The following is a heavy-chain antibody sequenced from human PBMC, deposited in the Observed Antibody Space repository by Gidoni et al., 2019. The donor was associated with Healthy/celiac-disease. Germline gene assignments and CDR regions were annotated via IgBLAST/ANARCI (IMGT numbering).Heavy chain of an antibody. CDR2: IWYDGSNK. CDR1: GFTFSSYG. J-gene: IGHJ3*02. V-gene: IGHV3-33*01. D-gene: IGHD2-2*01. CDR3: ARGYCSSTSCYDAFDI. Sequence: QVQLVESGGGVVQPGRSLRLSCAASGFTFSSYGMHWVRQAPGKGLEWVAVIWYDGSNKDYADSGKGRFTISRDNSKNTLYLQMNSLRAEDTAVYYCARGYCSSTSCYDAFDIWGQGTMVTVSS.